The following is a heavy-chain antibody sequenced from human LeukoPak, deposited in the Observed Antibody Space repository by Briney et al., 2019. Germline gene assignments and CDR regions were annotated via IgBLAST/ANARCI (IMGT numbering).Heavy chain of an antibody. CDR2: INHSGST. V-gene: IGHV4-34*01. CDR3: ARGGQPTYYFDY. J-gene: IGHJ4*02. D-gene: IGHD1-1*01. Sequence: SETLSLTCAVYGGSFSGYYWSWIRQPPGKGLEWIGEINHSGSTNYNPSLKSRVTISVDTSKNQFSLKLSSVTAADTAVYYCARGGQPTYYFDYWGQGTLVTVSS. CDR1: GGSFSGYY.